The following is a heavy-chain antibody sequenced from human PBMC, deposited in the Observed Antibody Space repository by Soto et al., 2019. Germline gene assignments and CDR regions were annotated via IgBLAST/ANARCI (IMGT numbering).Heavy chain of an antibody. D-gene: IGHD3-3*01. J-gene: IGHJ4*02. V-gene: IGHV4-61*01. CDR1: GGSFKSGSYS. CDR2: VYHTGRT. Sequence: SETLSLTCTVSGGSFKSGSYSWSWIRQPPGRGLEWIGYVYHTGRTSYNPSLKSRVSISMDTSKNQFSLNLDSVTAADTAVYFCARDFAHFDSWGQGTLVTVSS. CDR3: ARDFAHFDS.